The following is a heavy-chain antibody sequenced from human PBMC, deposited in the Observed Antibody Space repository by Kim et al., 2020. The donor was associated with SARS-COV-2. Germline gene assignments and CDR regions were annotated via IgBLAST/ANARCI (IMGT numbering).Heavy chain of an antibody. CDR3: AREPVMPPTIDFDF. Sequence: GGSLRLSCAASGFTFSNYAMNWVRQAPGKGLEWVSYINSGGSPTYYADSVKGRFTVSRDNAKNSLFLQMNSLRDDDTAVYYCAREPVMPPTIDFDFWGQGILVTVSS. V-gene: IGHV3-48*02. CDR2: INSGGSPT. D-gene: IGHD1-26*01. J-gene: IGHJ4*02. CDR1: GFTFSNYA.